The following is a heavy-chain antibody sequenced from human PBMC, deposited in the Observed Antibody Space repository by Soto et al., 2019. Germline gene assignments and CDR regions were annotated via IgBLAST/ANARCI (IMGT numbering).Heavy chain of an antibody. CDR2: ISAYNGNT. D-gene: IGHD4-17*01. V-gene: IGHV1-18*01. Sequence: QVQLVQSGAEVKKPGASVKVSCKASGYTFTSYGISWVRQAPGQGLEWMGWISAYNGNTNYAQKLQGRVTMTTDTSTSTVYMELRSLRSDDTAVYSCARGNYDYGDPHWYCDLWGSGTLVTVSS. CDR1: GYTFTSYG. CDR3: ARGNYDYGDPHWYCDL. J-gene: IGHJ2*01.